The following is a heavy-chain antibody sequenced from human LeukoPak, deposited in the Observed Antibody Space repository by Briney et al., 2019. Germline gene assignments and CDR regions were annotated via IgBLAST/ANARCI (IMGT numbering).Heavy chain of an antibody. Sequence: SETLSLTCSVSGASINGNTYFWAWIRRSPGKGLEWIGSISNTGSTHYNPSLKSRVSISVDTSKNQIFLNLTSVTAADTALYYCAREGDYYGSGSTPFDYWGQGTLVTVSS. V-gene: IGHV4-39*07. D-gene: IGHD3-10*01. CDR1: GASINGNTYF. CDR2: ISNTGST. J-gene: IGHJ4*02. CDR3: AREGDYYGSGSTPFDY.